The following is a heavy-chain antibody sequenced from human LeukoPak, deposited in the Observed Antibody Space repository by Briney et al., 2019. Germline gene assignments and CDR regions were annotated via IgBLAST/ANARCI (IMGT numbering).Heavy chain of an antibody. V-gene: IGHV3-30*02. J-gene: IGHJ6*02. CDR1: GFTFSSYG. Sequence: GGSLRLSCAASGFTFSSYGMHWVRQAPGKGLEWVAFIRYDGSNKYYADSVKGRFTISRDNSKNTLYLQMNSLRAEDTAVYYCAEDRDSGWYIFYYYGMDVWSQGTTVTVSS. CDR3: AEDRDSGWYIFYYYGMDV. D-gene: IGHD6-19*01. CDR2: IRYDGSNK.